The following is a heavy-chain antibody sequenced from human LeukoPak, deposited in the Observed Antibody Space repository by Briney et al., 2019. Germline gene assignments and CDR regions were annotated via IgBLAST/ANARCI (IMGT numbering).Heavy chain of an antibody. CDR1: GGSISRSTYY. D-gene: IGHD3-3*01. J-gene: IGHJ5*02. CDR3: ARGAPAVLRFLEWFNWFDP. V-gene: IGHV4-39*01. CDR2: IYYSGST. Sequence: SETLSLTCTVSGGSISRSTYYWGWIRQPPGKGLEWIASIYYSGSTYYNPSLKSRVTISVDTSKNQFSLKLSSVTAADTAVYYCARGAPAVLRFLEWFNWFDPWGQGTLVTVSS.